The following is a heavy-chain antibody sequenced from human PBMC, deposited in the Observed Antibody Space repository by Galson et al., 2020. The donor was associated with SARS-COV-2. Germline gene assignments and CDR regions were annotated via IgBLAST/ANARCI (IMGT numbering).Heavy chain of an antibody. CDR3: TRGEDIVVEPFAMLWRMGGGFFYYEMDV. D-gene: IGHD2-2*01. Sequence: TGGSLRLSCAASGFTFGSYAINWVRQAPGKGLEWVSKISGSGANTYYADSVKGRFTIYRDNSKHTLYLQMNSLRAEDTAVYYCTRGEDIVVEPFAMLWRMGGGFFYYEMDVWGQGTTVIVSS. J-gene: IGHJ6*02. CDR2: ISGSGANT. V-gene: IGHV3-23*01. CDR1: GFTFGSYA.